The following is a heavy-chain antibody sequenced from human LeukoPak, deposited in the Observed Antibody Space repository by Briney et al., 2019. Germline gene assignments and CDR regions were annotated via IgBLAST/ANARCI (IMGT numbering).Heavy chain of an antibody. Sequence: PSETLSLTCAVYGGSFSGYYWSWIRQPPGKGLEWIGEINHSGSTNYNPSLKSRVTISVDTSKNHSSLKLSSVTAADTAVYYCARRGVRGVRYYYYYMDVWGKGTTVTISS. CDR1: GGSFSGYY. CDR3: ARRGVRGVRYYYYYMDV. J-gene: IGHJ6*03. D-gene: IGHD3-10*01. V-gene: IGHV4-34*01. CDR2: INHSGST.